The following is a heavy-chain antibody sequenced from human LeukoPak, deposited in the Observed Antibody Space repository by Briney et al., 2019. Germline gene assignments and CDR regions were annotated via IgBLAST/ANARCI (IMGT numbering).Heavy chain of an antibody. Sequence: SETLSLTCAVYGGSFSNYYWSWIRQPPGKGLEWIGGINHSGSTNYNPSLKSRVTISVDTSKNQFSLKLTSVTAADTAVYYCARGRKFITYYYDSSGYYDSYWGQGTLVTVSS. CDR1: GGSFSNYY. V-gene: IGHV4-34*01. CDR3: ARGRKFITYYYDSSGYYDSY. D-gene: IGHD3-22*01. CDR2: INHSGST. J-gene: IGHJ4*02.